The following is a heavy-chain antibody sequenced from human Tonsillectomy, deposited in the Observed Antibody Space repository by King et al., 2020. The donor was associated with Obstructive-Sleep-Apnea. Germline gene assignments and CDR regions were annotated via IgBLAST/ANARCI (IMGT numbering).Heavy chain of an antibody. D-gene: IGHD3-9*01. V-gene: IGHV4-59*08. CDR1: VGSIISYY. Sequence: QLQESGPGLVKPSETLSLTCTVSVGSIISYYWSWIRQPPGKGLEWIVYIYYSGSTKYNHSLKNRVNISVDTSKNQFSLKLSSVTAADTAVYYCARHTTDYDVLTGYSYHFDSWGQGTLVTVSS. CDR3: ARHTTDYDVLTGYSYHFDS. CDR2: IYYSGST. J-gene: IGHJ4*02.